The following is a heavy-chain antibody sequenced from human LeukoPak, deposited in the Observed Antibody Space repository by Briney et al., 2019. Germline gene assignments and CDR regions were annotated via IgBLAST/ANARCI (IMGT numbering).Heavy chain of an antibody. V-gene: IGHV4-59*01. CDR1: GGSISNYY. D-gene: IGHD5-18*01. CDR3: ARCGYNYGTRFYADS. CDR2: VNFIGST. J-gene: IGHJ5*01. Sequence: SETLSLTCTVSGGSISNYYWSWIRQPPGKGLEWIGYVNFIGSTNYDPSLKGRVTMAVDTSKNQFSLKVTSVTAADTAVYYCARCGYNYGTRFYADSWGQGSLVTVSS.